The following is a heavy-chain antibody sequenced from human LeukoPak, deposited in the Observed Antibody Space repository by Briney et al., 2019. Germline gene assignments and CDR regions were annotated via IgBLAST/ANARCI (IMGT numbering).Heavy chain of an antibody. D-gene: IGHD3-22*01. CDR2: IYTSGST. Sequence: SSETLSLTCTVSGGSISSYYWTWIRQPAGKGLEWIGRIYTSGSTNYNPSLKSRVTMSVDTSKNQFSLKLSSVTAADTAVYYCARDRRGPFYYDSASSRRDAFDIWGQGTMVTVSS. V-gene: IGHV4-4*07. CDR1: GGSISSYY. CDR3: ARDRRGPFYYDSASSRRDAFDI. J-gene: IGHJ3*02.